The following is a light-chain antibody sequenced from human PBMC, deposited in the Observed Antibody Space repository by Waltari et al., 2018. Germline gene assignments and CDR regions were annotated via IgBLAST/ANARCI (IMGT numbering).Light chain of an antibody. CDR3: QHYDNYPVA. V-gene: IGKV1-5*03. Sequence: DIQMTQSPSTLSASVGDRVSITCRASQSISIWLAWYHQRSGKAPKLLISKSSSLESGVPSRSSGSGSGTEFTLTITNLHPDDFATYYCQHYDNYPVAFGQGTKLEIK. CDR1: QSISIW. J-gene: IGKJ2*01. CDR2: KSS.